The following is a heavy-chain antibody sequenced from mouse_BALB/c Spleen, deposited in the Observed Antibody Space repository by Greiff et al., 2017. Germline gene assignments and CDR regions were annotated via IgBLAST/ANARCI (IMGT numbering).Heavy chain of an antibody. Sequence: EVKLVESGGGLVKPGGSLKLSCAASGFTFSSYAMSWVRQTPEKRLEWVASISSGGSTYYPDSVKGRFTISRDNARNILYLQMSSLRSEDTAMYYCARGGIYDGYWAYWGQGTLVTVSA. CDR3: ARGGIYDGYWAY. CDR1: GFTFSSYA. D-gene: IGHD2-3*01. J-gene: IGHJ3*01. CDR2: ISSGGST. V-gene: IGHV5-6-5*01.